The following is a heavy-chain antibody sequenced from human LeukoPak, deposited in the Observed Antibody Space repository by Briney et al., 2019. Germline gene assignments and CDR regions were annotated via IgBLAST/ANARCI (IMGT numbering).Heavy chain of an antibody. J-gene: IGHJ3*01. CDR3: ARGRGDGYNSV. CDR1: GGTFSSYA. Sequence: ASVKVSCKASGGTFSSYAFSWVRQAPGRGLEWMGGIIPIVGTTNYAQMFQGRVTITADESTSTAYMELSSLRSEDTAVYYCARGRGDGYNSVWGQGTMVTVSS. CDR2: IIPIVGTT. D-gene: IGHD5-24*01. V-gene: IGHV1-69*13.